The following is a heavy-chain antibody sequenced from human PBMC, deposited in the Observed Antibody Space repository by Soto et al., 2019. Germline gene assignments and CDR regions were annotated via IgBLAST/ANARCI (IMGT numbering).Heavy chain of an antibody. CDR3: TTASSYAN. D-gene: IGHD3-16*01. V-gene: IGHV3-15*01. CDR1: GFTFSYAW. J-gene: IGHJ4*02. Sequence: EVQLVESGGGLVKPGGSLRLSCADSGFTFSYAWMSWVRQAPGKGLEWIARIKSETDGGTTDYAAPVTGRFTISRDDSTNTLYLQMNSLMTEDTAVYYCTTASSYANWGQGTLVTVSS. CDR2: IKSETDGGTT.